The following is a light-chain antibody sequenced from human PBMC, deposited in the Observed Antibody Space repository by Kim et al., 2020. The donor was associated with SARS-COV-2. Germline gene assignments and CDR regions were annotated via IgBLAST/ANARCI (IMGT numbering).Light chain of an antibody. CDR2: VNSDGSH. Sequence: ASVKLTCSLSSGHSSYAIAWHQQQPEKGPRYLMKVNSDGSHSRGAGIPGRFSGSSSGAERYLTIASLPAEDEAYYYCQTWGTGIHVFGGGTKLTVL. CDR3: QTWGTGIHV. V-gene: IGLV4-69*01. J-gene: IGLJ3*02. CDR1: SGHSSYA.